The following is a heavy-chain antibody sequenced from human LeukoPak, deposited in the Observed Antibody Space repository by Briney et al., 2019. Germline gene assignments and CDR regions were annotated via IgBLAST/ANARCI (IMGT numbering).Heavy chain of an antibody. V-gene: IGHV3-23*01. CDR1: GFTFSSYA. CDR2: ISGSGGST. Sequence: GGSLRLSCAASGFTFSSYAMSWVRQAPGKGLEWVSAISGSGGSTYYADSVKGRFTISRDNFKNTLYLQMNSLKAEDTAVYYCAKDGTAMVSYYFDYWGQGTLVTVSS. CDR3: AKDGTAMVSYYFDY. D-gene: IGHD5-18*01. J-gene: IGHJ4*02.